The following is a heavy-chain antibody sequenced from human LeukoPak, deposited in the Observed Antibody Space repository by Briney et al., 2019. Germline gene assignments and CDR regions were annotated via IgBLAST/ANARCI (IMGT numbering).Heavy chain of an antibody. V-gene: IGHV1-18*01. CDR3: ARDYRDGSYYSHFDY. D-gene: IGHD1-26*01. Sequence: GASVKVSCKASGYIFTSYGISWVRQAPGQGLEWMGWISAYNGNTNYAQKLQGRVTMTTDTSTSTAYMELRSLRSDDTAVYYCARDYRDGSYYSHFDYWGQGTLVTVSS. CDR2: ISAYNGNT. CDR1: GYIFTSYG. J-gene: IGHJ4*02.